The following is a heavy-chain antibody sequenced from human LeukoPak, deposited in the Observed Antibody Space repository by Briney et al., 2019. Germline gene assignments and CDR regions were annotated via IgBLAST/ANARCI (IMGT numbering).Heavy chain of an antibody. D-gene: IGHD2-15*01. CDR1: GYTFTSYG. Sequence: ASVKVSFKASGYTFTSYGISWVRQAPGQGLEWMGWISAYNGNTNYAQKLQGRVTMNTDTSTSTAYMELRSLRSDDTAVYYCARVCSGGSCYPGGFDYWGQGTLVTVSS. J-gene: IGHJ4*02. CDR3: ARVCSGGSCYPGGFDY. CDR2: ISAYNGNT. V-gene: IGHV1-18*01.